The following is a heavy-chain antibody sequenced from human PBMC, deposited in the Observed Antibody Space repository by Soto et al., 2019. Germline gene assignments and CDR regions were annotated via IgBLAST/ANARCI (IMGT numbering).Heavy chain of an antibody. CDR3: AKQAVVVAATPWFDP. J-gene: IGHJ5*02. V-gene: IGHV3-23*01. Sequence: GGSLRLSCAASGFTFSTCAMNWVRQAPGKGLEWVSSIGGGGGSTYYGDSVKGRFTISRDNSKNTLYLQINSLRADDTAVYYCAKQAVVVAATPWFDPWGQGTLVTVSS. CDR1: GFTFSTCA. CDR2: IGGGGGST. D-gene: IGHD2-15*01.